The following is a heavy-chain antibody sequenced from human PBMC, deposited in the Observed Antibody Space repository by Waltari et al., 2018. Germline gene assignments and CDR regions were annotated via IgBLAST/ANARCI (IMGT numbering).Heavy chain of an antibody. D-gene: IGHD6-13*01. CDR2: FDPEDGET. V-gene: IGHV1-24*01. CDR3: ATDRNIEYSSSQNWFDP. Sequence: QVQLVQSGAEVKKPGASVKVSCKVSGYTITELSMHWVRPAPGKGLEWMGGFDPEDGETIYAQKFQGRVTMTEDTSTDTAYMELSSLRSEDTAVYYCATDRNIEYSSSQNWFDPWGQGTLVTVSS. J-gene: IGHJ5*02. CDR1: GYTITELS.